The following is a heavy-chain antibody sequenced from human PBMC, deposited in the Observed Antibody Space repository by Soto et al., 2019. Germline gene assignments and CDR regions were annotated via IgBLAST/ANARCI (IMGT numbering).Heavy chain of an antibody. CDR3: ARYMRSNNYYSGMDV. D-gene: IGHD3-16*01. CDR2: ISYSGTTI. V-gene: IGHV3-48*03. Sequence: GGSLRLSCAASGFIFSSYETNWVRQAPGKGLEWVSYISYSGTTIYYADSVKGRFTTSRDNAKNSLYLQMNSLRAEDTAVYYCARYMRSNNYYSGMDVWGQGTTVTVSS. J-gene: IGHJ6*02. CDR1: GFIFSSYE.